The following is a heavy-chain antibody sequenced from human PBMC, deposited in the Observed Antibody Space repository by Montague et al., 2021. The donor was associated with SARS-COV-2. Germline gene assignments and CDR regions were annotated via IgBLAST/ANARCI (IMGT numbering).Heavy chain of an antibody. Sequence: SETLSLTCSVSSDSISSRSYCWAWIRQSPGKGLEWIGNICYGGSTYSNLSLRSRVVMSAETSKSQFSLKLYSVTAADTSIYYCARRRDRSTVVSPAVFDLWGQGTMVIVSS. CDR1: SDSISSRSYC. CDR2: ICYGGST. J-gene: IGHJ3*01. CDR3: ARRRDRSTVVSPAVFDL. V-gene: IGHV4-39*01. D-gene: IGHD4-23*01.